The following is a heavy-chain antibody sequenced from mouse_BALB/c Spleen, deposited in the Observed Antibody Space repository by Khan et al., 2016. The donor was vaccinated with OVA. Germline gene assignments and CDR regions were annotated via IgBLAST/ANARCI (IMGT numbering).Heavy chain of an antibody. V-gene: IGHV2-6-1*01. J-gene: IGHJ4*01. CDR2: IWSDGST. CDR3: ARQPYYHYYIMDY. CDR1: GFSLTNYG. Sequence: QVQLKESGPGLVAPSQSLSITCTISGFSLTNYGVHWVRQPPGKGLEWLVVIWSDGSTSYNSALKSRLIISKDNSKSQVFLKMNSLQTDDTAMYYCARQPYYHYYIMDYWGQGTSVPVSS. D-gene: IGHD2-10*01.